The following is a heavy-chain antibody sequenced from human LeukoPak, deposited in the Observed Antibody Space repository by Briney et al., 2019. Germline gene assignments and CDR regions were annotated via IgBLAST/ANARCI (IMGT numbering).Heavy chain of an antibody. CDR2: ISSSGSTI. D-gene: IGHD2-2*01. CDR3: AREEYCSSTSCYRV. J-gene: IGHJ6*04. V-gene: IGHV3-48*04. CDR1: GFTLSSYS. Sequence: PGGSLRLSCAASGFTLSSYSMNWVRQAPGKGLEWVSYISSSGSTIYYADSVKGRFTISRDNAKNSLYLQMNSLRAEDTAVYYCAREEYCSSTSCYRVWGKGTTVTVSS.